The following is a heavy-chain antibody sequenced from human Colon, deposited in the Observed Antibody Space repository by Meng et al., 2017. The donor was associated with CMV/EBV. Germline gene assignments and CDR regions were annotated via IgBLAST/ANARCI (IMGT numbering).Heavy chain of an antibody. CDR1: GFTFSAFP. CDR2: ISHDETKK. V-gene: IGHV3-30*04. J-gene: IGHJ5*02. D-gene: IGHD4-11*01. Sequence: LSCAASGFTFSAFPIHWVRQAPGKGLEWVAIISHDETKKYYAESVGGRFSLSRDNSQNTVNMHMNSLRGDDTAVYYCARASNSSFDPWGQGTLVTVSS. CDR3: ARASNSSFDP.